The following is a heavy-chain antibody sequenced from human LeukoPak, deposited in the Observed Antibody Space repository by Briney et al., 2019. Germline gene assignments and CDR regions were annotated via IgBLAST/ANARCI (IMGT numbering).Heavy chain of an antibody. D-gene: IGHD2-15*01. CDR1: GGSFSGYY. J-gene: IGHJ3*02. CDR2: INHSGST. V-gene: IGHV4-34*01. Sequence: SETLSFTCAVYGGSFSGYYWSWIRQPPGKGLEWIGEINHSGSTNYNPSLKSRVTISVDTSKKKFSLKLSSVSAADTAVYYCARVFVCSGGSCYPGAFDIWGQGTMVTVSS. CDR3: ARVFVCSGGSCYPGAFDI.